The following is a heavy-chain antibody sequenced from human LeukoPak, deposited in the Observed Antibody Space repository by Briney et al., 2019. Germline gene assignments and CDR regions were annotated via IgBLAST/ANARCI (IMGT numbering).Heavy chain of an antibody. J-gene: IGHJ3*02. D-gene: IGHD3-10*01. CDR3: ARDRGEDYYGSGNYLRAFDI. V-gene: IGHV3-21*01. Sequence: GGSLRLSCAASGFMLRSYSMNWVRQAPGKGLEWVSSISSSSSNIFYADSVKGRFTISRDNAKKSLSLQMNSLRAEDTAVYYRARDRGEDYYGSGNYLRAFDIWGQGTMVTVSS. CDR1: GFMLRSYS. CDR2: ISSSSSNI.